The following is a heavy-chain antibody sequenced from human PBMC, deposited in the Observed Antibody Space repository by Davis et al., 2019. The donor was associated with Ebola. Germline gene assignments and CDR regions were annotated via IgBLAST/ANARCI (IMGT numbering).Heavy chain of an antibody. D-gene: IGHD2-2*01. CDR2: ISGSGGST. CDR3: AKVEGIVVVPAAIRSYYGMDV. J-gene: IGHJ6*02. V-gene: IGHV3-23*01. CDR1: GFTFSSYA. Sequence: GESLKISCAASGFTFSSYAMSWVCQAPGKGLEWVSDISGSGGSTYYADSVKGRFTISRDNSKNTLYLQMNSLRAEDTAVYYCAKVEGIVVVPAAIRSYYGMDVWGQGTTVTVSS.